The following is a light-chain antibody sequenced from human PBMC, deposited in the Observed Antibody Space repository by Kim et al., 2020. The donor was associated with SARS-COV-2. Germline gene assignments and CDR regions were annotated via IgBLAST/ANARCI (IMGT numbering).Light chain of an antibody. CDR2: GKN. V-gene: IGLV3-19*01. Sequence: SSELTQDPAVSVALGQTVRITCQGDSLRSYYASWYQQKPGQAPVLVIYGKNNRPSGIPDRFSGSSSGNTASLTITGAQAEYDADYYCNSRDSSGNHLVFG. CDR1: SLRSYY. J-gene: IGLJ2*01. CDR3: NSRDSSGNHLV.